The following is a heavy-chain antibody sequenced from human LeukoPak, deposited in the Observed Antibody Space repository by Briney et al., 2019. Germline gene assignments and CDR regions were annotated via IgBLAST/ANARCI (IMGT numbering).Heavy chain of an antibody. Sequence: ASVKVSCKGSGYIFTGYYMHWVRQAPGQGLEWMGWINANSGTTNYAQKFQSRVTVTRDTSISTAYMELSRLESDDTAVYYCARDLMTTPTWDFDYWGQGTLVTVAS. CDR3: ARDLMTTPTWDFDY. V-gene: IGHV1-2*02. J-gene: IGHJ4*02. CDR2: INANSGTT. D-gene: IGHD3-16*01. CDR1: GYIFTGYY.